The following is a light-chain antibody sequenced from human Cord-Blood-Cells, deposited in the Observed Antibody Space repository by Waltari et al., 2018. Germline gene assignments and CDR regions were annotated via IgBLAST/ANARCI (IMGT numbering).Light chain of an antibody. J-gene: IGLJ2*01. CDR1: NIGSKS. CDR3: QVWDSSSDHNVV. Sequence: SYVLTQPPSVSVAPGKTARITCGGNNIGSKSVHWYQQKPGQAPVLVIYYDSARPSGIPERFSGSNSGNTATLTISRVEAGDEADYYCQVWDSSSDHNVVFGGGTKLTVL. V-gene: IGLV3-21*04. CDR2: YDS.